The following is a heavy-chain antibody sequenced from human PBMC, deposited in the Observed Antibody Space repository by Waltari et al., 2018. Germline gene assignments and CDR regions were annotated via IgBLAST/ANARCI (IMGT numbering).Heavy chain of an antibody. CDR3: ARGRSAYAIWHGDTSFDY. Sequence: QVQLQQWGAGLLKPSETLSLTCAVYGWSFSGYYWRWIRQPPGRGLEWIGEINHSGSTNYNPSLKSRVTRSVDTSKNQFSLKLSSVTAADTAVYYCARGRSAYAIWHGDTSFDYWGQGTLVTVSS. J-gene: IGHJ4*02. CDR2: INHSGST. CDR1: GWSFSGYY. V-gene: IGHV4-34*01. D-gene: IGHD2-8*01.